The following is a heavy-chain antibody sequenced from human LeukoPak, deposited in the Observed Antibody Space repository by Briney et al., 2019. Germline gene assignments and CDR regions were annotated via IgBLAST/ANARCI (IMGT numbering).Heavy chain of an antibody. V-gene: IGHV5-51*01. CDR2: IYPADSET. CDR1: GYNFTTYW. CDR3: ARKLMDPNWFDP. Sequence: GESLKISCKGSGYNFTTYWIAWVRQTPEKGLEWMGIIYPADSETRYRPSFRGQVTFSADKSTTTAYLQWSSLKASDSAMYYCARKLMDPNWFDPWGQGTLVTVSS. D-gene: IGHD2-8*01. J-gene: IGHJ5*02.